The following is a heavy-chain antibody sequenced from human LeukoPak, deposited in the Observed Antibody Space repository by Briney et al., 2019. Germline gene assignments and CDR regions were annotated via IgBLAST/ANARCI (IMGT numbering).Heavy chain of an antibody. Sequence: SVKVSCKASGGTFSSYAISWVRQAPGKGLEWMGGIIPIFGTANYAQKFQGRVTITADKSTSTAYMELSSLRSEDTAVYYCARENSSGSYFSGYYMDVWGKGTTVTVSS. CDR3: ARENSSGSYFSGYYMDV. V-gene: IGHV1-69*06. J-gene: IGHJ6*03. CDR1: GGTFSSYA. D-gene: IGHD3-10*01. CDR2: IIPIFGTA.